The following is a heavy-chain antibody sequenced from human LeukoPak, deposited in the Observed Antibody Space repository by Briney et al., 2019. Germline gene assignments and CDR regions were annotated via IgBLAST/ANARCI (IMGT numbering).Heavy chain of an antibody. V-gene: IGHV3-30*18. J-gene: IGHJ4*02. CDR1: GFTFSGYG. CDR3: AEGGNSSINY. Sequence: GGSLRLSCAASGFTFSGYGMHWVRQAPGKGLEWVAHISSDASYDHYVDSVKGRFTISRDNSKNTLYLQVDSVRGEDTAVYYCAEGGNSSINYWGQGTLVTVSS. CDR2: ISSDASYD. D-gene: IGHD4-11*01.